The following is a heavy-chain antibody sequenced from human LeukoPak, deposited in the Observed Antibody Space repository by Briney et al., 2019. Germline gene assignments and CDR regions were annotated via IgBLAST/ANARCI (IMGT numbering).Heavy chain of an antibody. D-gene: IGHD3-22*01. Sequence: AGGSLRLSCAASGFTFSTYAMTWVRQAPGKGLEWVSTITGSGGTTYHADSVQGRFTISRDNSKNTLYLQMNSLRAEDTAVYYCARGYYYDSSGYLDYWGQGTLVTVSS. V-gene: IGHV3-23*01. CDR3: ARGYYYDSSGYLDY. CDR1: GFTFSTYA. J-gene: IGHJ4*02. CDR2: ITGSGGTT.